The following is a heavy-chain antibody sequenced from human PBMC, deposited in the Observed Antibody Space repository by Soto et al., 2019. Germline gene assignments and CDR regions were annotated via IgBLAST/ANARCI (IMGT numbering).Heavy chain of an antibody. D-gene: IGHD1-26*01. CDR1: GYTFTRYT. CDR2: IKAANGYT. V-gene: IGHV1-3*01. J-gene: IGHJ4*02. Sequence: ASVKVSCKASGYTFTRYTIHWVRQAPGQRLEWMGWIKAANGYTDYSQKLQGRVTITRDTSASTAYMELSSLRSEDTAVYCCARENPPETGSYYDYWGQGTLVTVSS. CDR3: ARENPPETGSYYDY.